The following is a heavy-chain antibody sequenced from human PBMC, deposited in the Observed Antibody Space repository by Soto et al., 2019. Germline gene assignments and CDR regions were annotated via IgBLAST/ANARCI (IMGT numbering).Heavy chain of an antibody. Sequence: QIQLVQSGAEVKKPGASVKVSCKASGYTFTSAEITWVRQAPGQGLEWMGWISAYSGNTNYAQKVQGRVTMTTDTPTSTAYMELRGLRSDDTGVYYCAEGRYLGYWGQGTLVTVSS. J-gene: IGHJ4*02. CDR3: AEGRYLGY. V-gene: IGHV1-18*01. D-gene: IGHD3-9*01. CDR1: GYTFTSAE. CDR2: ISAYSGNT.